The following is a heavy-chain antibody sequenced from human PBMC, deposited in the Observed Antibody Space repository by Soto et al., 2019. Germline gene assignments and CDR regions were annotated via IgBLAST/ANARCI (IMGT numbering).Heavy chain of an antibody. V-gene: IGHV1-3*01. CDR1: GYTFTSYA. CDR3: AREEYYYDSSGYPNGPFDI. J-gene: IGHJ3*02. D-gene: IGHD3-22*01. CDR2: INAGNGNT. Sequence: GASVKVSCKASGYTFTSYAMHWVRQAPGQRLEWMRWINAGNGNTKYSQKLQGRVTITRDTSASTAYMELSSLRSEDTAVYYCAREEYYYDSSGYPNGPFDIWGQGTMVT.